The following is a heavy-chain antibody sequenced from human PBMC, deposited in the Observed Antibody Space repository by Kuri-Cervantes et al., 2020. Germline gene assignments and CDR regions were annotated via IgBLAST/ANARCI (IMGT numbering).Heavy chain of an antibody. V-gene: IGHV3-9*01. CDR3: AKDGV. Sequence: GGSLRLSCAASGFSISTIFLSWVRQAPGKGLEWVSGISWNSVSIGYADAVKGRFTISRDNAKNSLYLQMNSLRAEDTALYYCAKDGVWGQGTLVTVSS. CDR1: GFSISTIF. J-gene: IGHJ4*02. CDR2: ISWNSVSI.